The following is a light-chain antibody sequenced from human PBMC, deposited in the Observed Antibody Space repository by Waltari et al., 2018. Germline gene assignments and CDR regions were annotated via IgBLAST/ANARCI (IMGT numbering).Light chain of an antibody. Sequence: DIQLTQSPSSLSAFVGDRVTITCQASQDISVWLAWYQQKPGKPPKLLIYGSSTLQSGVSSRFSGSGSGTEFTLTINSLQPEDFADYYCQQHNRYPLTFGGGTKVDIK. CDR1: QDISVW. CDR2: GSS. CDR3: QQHNRYPLT. J-gene: IGKJ4*01. V-gene: IGKV1-9*01.